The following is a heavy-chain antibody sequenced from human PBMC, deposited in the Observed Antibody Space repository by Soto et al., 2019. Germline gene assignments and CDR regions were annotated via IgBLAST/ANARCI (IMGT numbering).Heavy chain of an antibody. J-gene: IGHJ3*02. D-gene: IGHD3-3*01. CDR1: GFTFSSYA. V-gene: IGHV3-23*01. CDR3: AKDRTYYDFWSGHPAGAFDI. CDR2: ISGSGGST. Sequence: GGSLRLSCAASGFTFSSYAMSWVRQAPGKGLEWVSAISGSGGSTYYADSVKGRFTISRDNSKNTLYLQMNSLRAEDTAVYYCAKDRTYYDFWSGHPAGAFDIWGQGTMVTVSS.